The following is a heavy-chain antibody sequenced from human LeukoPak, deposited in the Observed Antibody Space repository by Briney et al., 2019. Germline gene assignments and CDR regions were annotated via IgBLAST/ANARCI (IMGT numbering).Heavy chain of an antibody. CDR1: GYTFTGYY. Sequence: ASAKVSCKASGYTFTGYYMHWVRQAPGQGLEWMGWINPNSGGTNYAQKFQGRVTMTRDTSISTAYMELSRLRSDDTAVYYCARVSPPGDIVVVPAAGPYYYYYMDVWGKGTTVTVSS. CDR3: ARVSPPGDIVVVPAAGPYYYYYMDV. CDR2: INPNSGGT. J-gene: IGHJ6*03. V-gene: IGHV1-2*02. D-gene: IGHD2-2*01.